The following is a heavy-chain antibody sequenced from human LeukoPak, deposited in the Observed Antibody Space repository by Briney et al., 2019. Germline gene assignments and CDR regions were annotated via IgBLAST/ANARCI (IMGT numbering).Heavy chain of an antibody. Sequence: GASVEVSCKASGYIFSNYGISWVRQAPGQGLEWMGRISAHNGNTNYAQKFQGRVSMTTDTSTTTAHMELRTLRSDDTAVYYCVRDRYWVASTGGFDAWGQGTLVTVSS. J-gene: IGHJ5*02. CDR2: ISAHNGNT. D-gene: IGHD2-15*01. V-gene: IGHV1-18*01. CDR3: VRDRYWVASTGGFDA. CDR1: GYIFSNYG.